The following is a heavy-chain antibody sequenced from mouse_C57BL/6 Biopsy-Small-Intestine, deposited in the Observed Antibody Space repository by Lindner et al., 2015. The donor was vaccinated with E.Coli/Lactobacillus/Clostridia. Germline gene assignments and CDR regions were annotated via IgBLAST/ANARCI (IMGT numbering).Heavy chain of an antibody. D-gene: IGHD2-4*01. J-gene: IGHJ3*01. CDR2: ILPGSGHT. Sequence: VQLQESGAELMKPGASVKLSCKATGYRFTGYWIEWVKQRPGHGLEWIGGILPGSGHTNYNEKFKDKATITADTSSNTAYMQLSSLTAEDSAIYFCARNYDYAWFASWGQGTLVTVSA. CDR1: GYRFTGYW. V-gene: IGHV1-9*01. CDR3: ARNYDYAWFAS.